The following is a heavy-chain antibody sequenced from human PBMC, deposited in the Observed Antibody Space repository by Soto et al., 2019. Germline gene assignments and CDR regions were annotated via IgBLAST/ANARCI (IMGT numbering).Heavy chain of an antibody. CDR1: GFFCSSYD. CDR3: AKATATGGGAFDI. J-gene: IGHJ3*02. CDR2: TLVHVRT. V-gene: IGHV3-23*01. Sequence: PGGSLRLSCAASGFFCSSYDMSWVRQAPGKGLEWVSTTLVHVRTFYVDSVKGRFTISRDSAKNTVYLQMNSLTVGDTALYYCAKATATGGGAFDICGQGTMVTVSS. D-gene: IGHD2-8*02.